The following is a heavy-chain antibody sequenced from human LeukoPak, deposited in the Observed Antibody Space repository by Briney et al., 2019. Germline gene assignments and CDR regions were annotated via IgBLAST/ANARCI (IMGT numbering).Heavy chain of an antibody. Sequence: SVKGRFTISRDNAKNSLYLQMNSLRAEDTAVYYCASLIGSSSSWYGAHAFDIWGQGTMVTVSS. D-gene: IGHD6-13*01. J-gene: IGHJ3*02. V-gene: IGHV3-21*01. CDR3: ASLIGSSSSWYGAHAFDI.